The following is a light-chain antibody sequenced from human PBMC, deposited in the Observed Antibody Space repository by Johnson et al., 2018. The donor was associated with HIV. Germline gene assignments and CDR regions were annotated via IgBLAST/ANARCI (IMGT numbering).Light chain of an antibody. CDR1: SSNIGNNY. CDR3: GTWDTGLSAYV. V-gene: IGLV1-51*01. Sequence: QPVLTQPPSVSAAPGQKVTISCSGSSSNIGNNYVSWYQQLPGTALKLLIYDNNKRHSGIHDRFVGSKCATSTTPAINGLSPGVEADYYGGTWDTGLSAYVVGAGTKVTVL. J-gene: IGLJ1*01. CDR2: DNN.